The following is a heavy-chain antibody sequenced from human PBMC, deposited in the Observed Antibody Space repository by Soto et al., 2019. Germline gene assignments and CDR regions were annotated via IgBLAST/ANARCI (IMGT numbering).Heavy chain of an antibody. CDR2: INAGNGNT. D-gene: IGHD6-19*01. V-gene: IGHV1-3*01. CDR3: SRSVADTDF. J-gene: IGHJ4*02. Sequence: QVQLVQSGAEVKKPGASVKDSCKASGYTFTSYAMHWVRQAPGQRLEWMGWINAGNGNTKYSQKFHGRVTITRDTSASTAHMELSSLRSEDTAVYYCSRSVADTDFLGQRTLVTV. CDR1: GYTFTSYA.